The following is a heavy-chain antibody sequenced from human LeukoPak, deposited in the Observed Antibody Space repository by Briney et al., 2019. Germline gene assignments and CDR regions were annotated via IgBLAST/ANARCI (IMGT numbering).Heavy chain of an antibody. CDR3: TANYSYYDFWSGYYRPSDY. CDR1: GLTFSSYW. J-gene: IGHJ4*02. CDR2: INREGSAT. V-gene: IGHV3-74*01. D-gene: IGHD3-3*01. Sequence: GGSLRLSCAASGLTFSSYWMHWVRQAPGKGLVWVSRINREGSATQYEDSVKGRFTISRDNAKNTLYLQMNSLKTEDTAVYYCTANYSYYDFWSGYYRPSDYWGQGTLVTVSS.